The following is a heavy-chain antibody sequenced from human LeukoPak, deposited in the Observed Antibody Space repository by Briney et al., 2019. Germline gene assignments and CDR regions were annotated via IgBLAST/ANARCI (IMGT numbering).Heavy chain of an antibody. CDR1: AFTFSNYE. J-gene: IGHJ4*02. CDR3: AKGRHCSSTSCYRGVYYFDY. Sequence: GGSLRLSCAASAFTFSNYEMNWVRQAPGKGLEWVSYISSGSSTIYYADSVKGRFTISRDNAKNSLYLQMNSLRAEDTAVYYCAKGRHCSSTSCYRGVYYFDYWGQGTLVTVSS. D-gene: IGHD2-2*01. V-gene: IGHV3-48*03. CDR2: ISSGSSTI.